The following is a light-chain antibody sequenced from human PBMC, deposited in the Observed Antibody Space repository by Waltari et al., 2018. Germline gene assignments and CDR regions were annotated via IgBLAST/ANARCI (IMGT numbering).Light chain of an antibody. Sequence: EIVLTQSPATLSLSPGESATLSCRASQSVSGSLAWYQQKPGHPPRLLIYDSSNRATGIPARFSGSGCGTDFTLTISSLTPEDFAVYFCQHRTNWVPGMYTFGQGTKLEIK. V-gene: IGKV3-11*01. J-gene: IGKJ2*01. CDR1: QSVSGS. CDR3: QHRTNWVPGMYT. CDR2: DSS.